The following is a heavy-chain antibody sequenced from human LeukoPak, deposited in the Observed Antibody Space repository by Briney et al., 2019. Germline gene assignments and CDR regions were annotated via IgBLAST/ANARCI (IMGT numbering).Heavy chain of an antibody. D-gene: IGHD1-26*01. V-gene: IGHV3-7*01. CDR1: GFPYNVQT. CDR3: ARGGATRGRFEN. J-gene: IGHJ4*02. CDR2: MREDGRVI. Sequence: GESLRLSCAASGFPYNVQTMSWVRQAPGKGLDWVASMREDGRVIYYVDSVKGRFTISRDNAKKSLYLQMNSLRAEDTAVYYCARGGATRGRFENWGQGTRVTVAS.